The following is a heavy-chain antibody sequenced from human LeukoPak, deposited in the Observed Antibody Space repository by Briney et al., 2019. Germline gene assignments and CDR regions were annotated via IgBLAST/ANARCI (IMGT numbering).Heavy chain of an antibody. J-gene: IGHJ4*02. D-gene: IGHD6-19*01. Sequence: GGSLRLSCAASGFTFDDYAMHWVRHAPGKGLEWVSLISWDGDRTYYADSVKGRFTISRDNSKNSLYLQMNSLRAEDTALYYCAKESRYRSGRFYYFGSWGQGTLVTVSS. CDR1: GFTFDDYA. CDR2: ISWDGDRT. CDR3: AKESRYRSGRFYYFGS. V-gene: IGHV3-43D*04.